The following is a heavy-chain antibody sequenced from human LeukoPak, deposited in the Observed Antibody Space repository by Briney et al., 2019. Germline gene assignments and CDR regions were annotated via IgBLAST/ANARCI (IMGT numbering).Heavy chain of an antibody. Sequence: PGGSLRLSCAASGFTVSSNYMSWVRQAPGKGLEWVSVIYSGGSTYYADSVKGRFTISRDNSKNTLYLQMNSLRAEDTAVYYCARKDDYYDSSGYYYVDYFAYWGQGTLATVSS. J-gene: IGHJ4*02. CDR3: ARKDDYYDSSGYYYVDYFAY. D-gene: IGHD3-22*01. CDR1: GFTVSSNY. V-gene: IGHV3-66*01. CDR2: IYSGGST.